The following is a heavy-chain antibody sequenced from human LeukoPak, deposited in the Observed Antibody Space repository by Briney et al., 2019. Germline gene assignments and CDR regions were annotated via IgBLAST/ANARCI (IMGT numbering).Heavy chain of an antibody. J-gene: IGHJ6*03. CDR2: MHYSGST. D-gene: IGHD2-15*01. CDR1: SGSISTYY. CDR3: ATFCSFSAYYYYYMDV. V-gene: IGHV4-59*01. Sequence: SETLSLTCTVSSGSISTYYWSWIRQPPGKGLEWIGYMHYSGSTNYNPSLNSRITMSVDTSKNQFSLKLSSVAAADTAVYYCATFCSFSAYYYYYMDVWGKGTTVTVSS.